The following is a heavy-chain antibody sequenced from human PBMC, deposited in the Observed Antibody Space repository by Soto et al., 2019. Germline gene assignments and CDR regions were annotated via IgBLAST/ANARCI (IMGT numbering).Heavy chain of an antibody. CDR2: INHSGST. CDR3: ARASDYSYGFDY. Sequence: PSETLSLTCAVYGGSFSGYYWSWIRQPPGKGLEWIGEINHSGSTNYNPSLKSRVTISVDTSKNQFSLKLSSVTAADTAVYYCARASDYSYGFDYWGQGTLVTV. CDR1: GGSFSGYY. D-gene: IGHD5-18*01. V-gene: IGHV4-34*01. J-gene: IGHJ4*02.